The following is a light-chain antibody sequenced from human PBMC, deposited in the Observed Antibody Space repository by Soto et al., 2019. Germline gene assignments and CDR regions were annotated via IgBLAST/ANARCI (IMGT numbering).Light chain of an antibody. CDR2: GAS. V-gene: IGKV3-15*01. J-gene: IGKJ1*01. CDR1: QSVSSN. CDR3: QQYNNWGT. Sequence: EIVMTQSPATLSVSPGERATLSCRASQSVSSNLAWYQQKPGQAPRLLIYGASTRATGIPARFSGSGSGTEFTPTISRLQSEDFAVYYCQQYNNWGTFGQGTKVEIK.